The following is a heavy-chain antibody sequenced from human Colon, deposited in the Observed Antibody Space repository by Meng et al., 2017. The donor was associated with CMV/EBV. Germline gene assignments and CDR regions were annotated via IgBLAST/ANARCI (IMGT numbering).Heavy chain of an antibody. V-gene: IGHV4-4*08. D-gene: IGHD2/OR15-2a*01. J-gene: IGHJ4*02. CDR3: ARTPSDGYTTFDY. CDR2: IYVSSSN. Sequence: QVDLQQSGPGLVKPSESLYLSCTDSGYSLTSYYLSWVRQPPGKGLEWMGSIYVSSSNNYKPSLKSPVTMAVDTSTNCFSLKLSCLAAAATDMYSCARTPSDGYTTFDYWGQGIMVTGSS. CDR1: GYSLTSYY.